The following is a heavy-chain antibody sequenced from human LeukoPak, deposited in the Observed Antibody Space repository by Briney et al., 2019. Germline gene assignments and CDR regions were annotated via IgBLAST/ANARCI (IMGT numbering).Heavy chain of an antibody. Sequence: SETLSLTCTISRGSISTYYGSWIRQPPGKGLEWIGYISTSESTNYNPSLKSRITISVDTSKNQFSLNLSSVTAADTAVYYCARRRTTGTTGYFDYWGQGTLVTVSS. CDR1: RGSISTYY. J-gene: IGHJ4*02. CDR3: ARRRTTGTTGYFDY. CDR2: ISTSEST. V-gene: IGHV4-4*09. D-gene: IGHD1-1*01.